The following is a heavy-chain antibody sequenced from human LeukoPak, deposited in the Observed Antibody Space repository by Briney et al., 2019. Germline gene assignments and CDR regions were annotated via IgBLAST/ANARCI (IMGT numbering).Heavy chain of an antibody. CDR1: GGSISSGGYY. V-gene: IGHV4-31*03. Sequence: SETLSLTCTVSGGSISSGGYYWSWIRQHPGKGLEWIGYIYYSGSTYYNPSLKSRVTTSVDTSKNQFSLKLSSVTAADTAVYYCARTLSYYYYYYMDVWGKGTTVTVSS. J-gene: IGHJ6*03. CDR3: ARTLSYYYYYYMDV. CDR2: IYYSGST.